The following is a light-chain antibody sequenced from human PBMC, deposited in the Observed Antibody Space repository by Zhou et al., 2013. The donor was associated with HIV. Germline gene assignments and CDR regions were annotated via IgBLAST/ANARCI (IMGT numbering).Light chain of an antibody. V-gene: IGKV1-5*01. CDR2: TAS. CDR1: QSIGSW. J-gene: IGKJ1*01. CDR3: LQHNSYPWT. Sequence: IQMTQSPSTLSASVGDRVTITCRASQSIGSWLAWYQQKPGKAPKRLIYTASSLQSGVPSRFSGSGSGTEFTLTISSLQAEDCATYYCLQHNSYPWTFGQGTKVEIK.